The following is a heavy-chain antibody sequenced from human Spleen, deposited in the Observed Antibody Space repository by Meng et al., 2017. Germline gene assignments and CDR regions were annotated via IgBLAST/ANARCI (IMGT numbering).Heavy chain of an antibody. CDR1: GGSFSGYY. J-gene: IGHJ5*02. Sequence: AETLSLTCAVYGGSFSGYYWNWVRQPPGKGLEWVGEINHSGSTNYNTSLKRRVTISLDTSKNQFSLRLSSVTAADTTVYYCARTGLVDTASFDAWGQGTLVTVSS. D-gene: IGHD5-18*01. V-gene: IGHV4-34*01. CDR2: INHSGST. CDR3: ARTGLVDTASFDA.